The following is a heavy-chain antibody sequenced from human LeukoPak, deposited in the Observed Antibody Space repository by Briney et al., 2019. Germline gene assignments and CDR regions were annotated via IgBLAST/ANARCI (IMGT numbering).Heavy chain of an antibody. J-gene: IGHJ2*01. CDR3: ARDPVDQPYWFFDL. Sequence: SETLSLTCTVSGGSISGSYWNWIRQPPGKGLEWIGYIYYSGSTNYNPSLKSRVTISVDTSKKQFSLKLSSVTAADTAVYYCARDPVDQPYWFFDLWGRGTLVTVSS. CDR1: GGSISGSY. D-gene: IGHD2-2*01. CDR2: IYYSGST. V-gene: IGHV4-59*01.